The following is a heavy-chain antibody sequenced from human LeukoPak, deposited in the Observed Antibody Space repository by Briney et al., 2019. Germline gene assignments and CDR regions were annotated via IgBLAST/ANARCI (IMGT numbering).Heavy chain of an antibody. CDR1: GFTFSNYW. V-gene: IGHV3-7*01. CDR3: GRDGSSDFDY. CDR2: IKQDGGAK. D-gene: IGHD1-26*01. Sequence: GGSLRLSCAASGFTFSNYWMSWVRQAPGKGLEWVANIKQDGGAKYYVDSVKGRFTISRDNAKNSLYLQMNSLRAEDTAVYYCGRDGSSDFDYWGKGTLVTVSS. J-gene: IGHJ4*02.